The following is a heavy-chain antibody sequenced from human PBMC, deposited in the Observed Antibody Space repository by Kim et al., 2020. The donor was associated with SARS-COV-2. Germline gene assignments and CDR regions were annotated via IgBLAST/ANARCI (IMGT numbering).Heavy chain of an antibody. V-gene: IGHV3-48*03. Sequence: GGSLRLSCAASGFTFSSYEMNWVRQAPGKGLEWVSYISSSGSTIYYADSVKGRFTISRDNAKNSLYLQMNSLRAEDTAVYYCARGTLVYCSSTSCYYFDYWGQGTLVTVSS. CDR3: ARGTLVYCSSTSCYYFDY. D-gene: IGHD2-2*01. CDR2: ISSSGSTI. J-gene: IGHJ4*02. CDR1: GFTFSSYE.